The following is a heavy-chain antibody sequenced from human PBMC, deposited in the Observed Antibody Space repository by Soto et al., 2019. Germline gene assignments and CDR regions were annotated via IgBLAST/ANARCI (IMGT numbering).Heavy chain of an antibody. CDR2: INPNSGGT. D-gene: IGHD3-22*01. J-gene: IGHJ4*02. CDR1: GYTFTGYY. Sequence: ASVKVSCKASGYTFTGYYMHWVRQAPGQGLEWMGWINPNSGGTNYAQKLQGRVTMTRDTSISTAYMELSRLRSDDTAVYYCARGQHYYDSSGYFYWGQGTLVTVSS. CDR3: ARGQHYYDSSGYFY. V-gene: IGHV1-2*02.